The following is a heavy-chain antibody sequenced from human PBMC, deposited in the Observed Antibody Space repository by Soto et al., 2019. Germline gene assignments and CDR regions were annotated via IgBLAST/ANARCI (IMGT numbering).Heavy chain of an antibody. Sequence: GGSLRLSCAASGFTFDDYAMHWVRQAPGKGLEWVSLISGDGGSTYYADSVKGRFTISRDNSKNSLYLQMNSLRTEDTALYYCAKDSGPPYSGSYRNWFDPWGQGTLVTVSS. CDR2: ISGDGGST. CDR3: AKDSGPPYSGSYRNWFDP. V-gene: IGHV3-43*02. J-gene: IGHJ5*02. CDR1: GFTFDDYA. D-gene: IGHD1-26*01.